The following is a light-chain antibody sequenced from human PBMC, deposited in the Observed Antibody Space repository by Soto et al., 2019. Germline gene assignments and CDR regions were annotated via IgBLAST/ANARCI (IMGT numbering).Light chain of an antibody. V-gene: IGKV3-20*01. Sequence: IGLTQSPGTLSLSPGERATLSCRASQSVNCNYLAWYQHKPGQRPRVLMYGASSRATGIPNRFSGSGSGTDFTLTISRLEPEDFAVYYCKQYDNSPRTFGQGTKVKIK. CDR3: KQYDNSPRT. CDR1: QSVNCNY. J-gene: IGKJ1*01. CDR2: GAS.